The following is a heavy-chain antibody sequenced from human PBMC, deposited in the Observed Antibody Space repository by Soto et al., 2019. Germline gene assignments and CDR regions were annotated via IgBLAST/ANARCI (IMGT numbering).Heavy chain of an antibody. D-gene: IGHD2-2*02. CDR3: ARAIPRDYYYGMDV. J-gene: IGHJ6*02. Sequence: EVQLVESGGGLVQPGGSLRLSCAASGFTFSSYDMHWVRQATGKGLEWVSAIGTAGDTYYPGSVKGRFTISRENAKNSLYLQMNSLRAGDTAVYYCARAIPRDYYYGMDVWGQGTTVTVSS. V-gene: IGHV3-13*04. CDR1: GFTFSSYD. CDR2: IGTAGDT.